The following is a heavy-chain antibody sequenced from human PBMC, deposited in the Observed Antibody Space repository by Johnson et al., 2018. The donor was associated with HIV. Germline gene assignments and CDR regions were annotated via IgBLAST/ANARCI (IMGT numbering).Heavy chain of an antibody. CDR1: GFTFSSYA. CDR2: ISYDGSEK. Sequence: QVQLVESGGGVVQPGRSLRLSCAASGFTFSSYAMHWVRQAPGKGLEWVAVISYDGSEKYFADSVKGRFTISRDSSKNTLYLQMNSLRAEDTAVYYCARDRGAGSSGAFDIWGQGTMVTVSS. CDR3: ARDRGAGSSGAFDI. J-gene: IGHJ3*02. V-gene: IGHV3-30*04. D-gene: IGHD6-6*01.